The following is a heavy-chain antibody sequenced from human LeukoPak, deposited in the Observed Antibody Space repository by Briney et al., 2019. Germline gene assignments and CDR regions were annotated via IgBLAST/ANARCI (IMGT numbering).Heavy chain of an antibody. CDR3: ARETGDYDFWSGYNWFDP. CDR2: IYYSGST. J-gene: IGHJ5*02. D-gene: IGHD3-3*01. V-gene: IGHV4-59*01. CDR1: GGSISSYY. Sequence: SETLSLTCTVSGGSISSYYWSWIRQPPGKGLEWIGYIYYSGSTNYNPSLKSRVTISVDTSKNQFSLKLSSVTAADTAVYYCARETGDYDFWSGYNWFDPWGQGTLVTVSS.